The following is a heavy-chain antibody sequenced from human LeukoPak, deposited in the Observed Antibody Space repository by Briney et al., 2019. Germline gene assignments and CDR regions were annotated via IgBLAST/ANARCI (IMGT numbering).Heavy chain of an antibody. CDR2: INHSGST. CDR3: ARGGGYNWFDP. Sequence: PSEALSLTCNVSGGSINTANYYWSWIRQPPGKGLEWIGEINHSGSTNYNPSLKSRVTISVDTSKNQFSLKLSSVTAADTAVYYCARGGGYNWFDPWGQGTLVTVSS. J-gene: IGHJ5*02. V-gene: IGHV4-39*07. CDR1: GGSINTANYY. D-gene: IGHD3-10*01.